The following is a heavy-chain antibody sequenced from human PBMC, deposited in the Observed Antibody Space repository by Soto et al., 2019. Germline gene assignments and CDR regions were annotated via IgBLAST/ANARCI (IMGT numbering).Heavy chain of an antibody. J-gene: IGHJ4*02. Sequence: ASVKVSCKTSGYTFTGHHIHWVRQAPGQGLEWMGWINPVSGGTKYREKFQGRVSITRDKSSSTAYMELSSVTSDDSSVYYCPNDGRHCSGGSCPQGHWGQGTLVTVSS. V-gene: IGHV1-2*02. D-gene: IGHD2-15*01. CDR1: GYTFTGHH. CDR2: INPVSGGT. CDR3: PNDGRHCSGGSCPQGH.